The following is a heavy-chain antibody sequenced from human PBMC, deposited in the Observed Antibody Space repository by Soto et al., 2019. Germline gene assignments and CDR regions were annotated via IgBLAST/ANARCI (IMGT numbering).Heavy chain of an antibody. CDR1: GYTFTSYG. CDR2: ISAYNGNT. CDR3: GRDIPFLGYCIIPSCRQSGMDV. J-gene: IGHJ6*02. V-gene: IGHV1-18*01. Sequence: GASVKVSCKASGYTFTSYGMSWVRQAPGQGLEWMGWISAYNGNTNYAQKLQGRVTMTTDTSTSTAYMELRSLRSDDTAGDYCGRDIPFLGYCIIPSCRQSGMDVWGQGPTVTASS. D-gene: IGHD2-2*01.